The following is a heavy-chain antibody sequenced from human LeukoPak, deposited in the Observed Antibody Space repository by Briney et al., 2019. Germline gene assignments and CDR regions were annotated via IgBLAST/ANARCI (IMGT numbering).Heavy chain of an antibody. D-gene: IGHD5-18*01. V-gene: IGHV4-34*01. Sequence: PSETLSLTCAVYGGSFSGYYWSWIRQPPGKGLEWIGEINHSGSTNYNPSLKSRVTISVDTSKNQFSLKLSSVTAADTAVYYCGREGKLWRRQDYWGQGTLVTVSS. J-gene: IGHJ4*02. CDR2: INHSGST. CDR1: GGSFSGYY. CDR3: GREGKLWRRQDY.